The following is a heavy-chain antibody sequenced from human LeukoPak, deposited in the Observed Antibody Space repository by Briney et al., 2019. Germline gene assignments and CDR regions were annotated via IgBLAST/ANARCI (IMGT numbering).Heavy chain of an antibody. V-gene: IGHV4-34*01. CDR2: INHSGST. CDR3: ARQPRLWFGELLFGWFDP. Sequence: SETLSLTCAVYGGSFSGYYWSWIRQPPGKGLEWIGEINHSGSTNYNPSLKSRVTISVDTSKNQFSLKLSSVTAADTAVYYCARQPRLWFGELLFGWFDPWGQGTLVTVSS. CDR1: GGSFSGYY. D-gene: IGHD3-10*01. J-gene: IGHJ5*02.